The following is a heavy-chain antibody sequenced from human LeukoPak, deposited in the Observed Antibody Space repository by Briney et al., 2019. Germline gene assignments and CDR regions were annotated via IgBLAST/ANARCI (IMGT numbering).Heavy chain of an antibody. CDR2: ITWDGDVT. Sequence: GGSVRLSCAASGFTFHDHTMHWVRHGPGKGLEWVALITWDGDVTHYADSVKGRFTISRDNSKNSLFLQMNSVTPGDTALYYCIKDAAYSSSWFGYFDYWGQGTLVTVSS. V-gene: IGHV3-43*01. J-gene: IGHJ4*02. D-gene: IGHD6-13*01. CDR3: IKDAAYSSSWFGYFDY. CDR1: GFTFHDHT.